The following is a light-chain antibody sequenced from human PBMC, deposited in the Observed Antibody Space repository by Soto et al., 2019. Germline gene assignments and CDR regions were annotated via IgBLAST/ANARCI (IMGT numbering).Light chain of an antibody. J-gene: IGKJ1*01. V-gene: IGKV3-15*01. Sequence: EIVMTQSPATLSVSPGERATLSCRASQSVSSNLAWYQQKPGQAPRLLIYGASTRATGIPARFSGSGSGTEFTLTISSLQSDDFAVHYCQQYNNWPRTFGQGTKVEIK. CDR3: QQYNNWPRT. CDR1: QSVSSN. CDR2: GAS.